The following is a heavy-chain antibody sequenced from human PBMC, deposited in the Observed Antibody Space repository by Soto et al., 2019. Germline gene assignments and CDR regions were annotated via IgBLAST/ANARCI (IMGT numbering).Heavy chain of an antibody. CDR1: DYTFTNYG. Sequence: ASVKVSCKASDYTFTNYGISGVRQAPGQGLEWMGWISAYNGNTNYAQKLQGRVTMTTDTSTSTAYMELRSLRSDDMAVYYRAREGYTAMEPVDYWGQGTLVTVSS. CDR3: AREGYTAMEPVDY. D-gene: IGHD5-18*01. J-gene: IGHJ4*02. V-gene: IGHV1-18*03. CDR2: ISAYNGNT.